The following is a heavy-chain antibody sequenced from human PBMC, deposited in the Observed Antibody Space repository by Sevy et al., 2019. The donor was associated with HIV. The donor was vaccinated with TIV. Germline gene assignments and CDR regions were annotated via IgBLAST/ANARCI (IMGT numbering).Heavy chain of an antibody. CDR1: GFTFSNHG. J-gene: IGHJ3*01. Sequence: GESLKISCAASGFTFSNHGMHWVRQAPGKGLEWVAFIRHDGSDEYYGDSVKGRFTISRDNSKNTLYLQMNSLRPDDTAVYYCAKDRKVLLIVYSIPFDVIDLWGQGTMVTVSS. V-gene: IGHV3-30*02. D-gene: IGHD2-8*02. CDR2: IRHDGSDE. CDR3: AKDRKVLLIVYSIPFDVIDL.